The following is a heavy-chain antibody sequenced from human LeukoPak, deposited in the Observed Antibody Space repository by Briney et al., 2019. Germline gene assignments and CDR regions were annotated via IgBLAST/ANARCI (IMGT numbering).Heavy chain of an antibody. CDR1: GFTFSTYA. V-gene: IGHV3-23*01. J-gene: IGHJ6*03. Sequence: PGGSLRLSCAASGFTFSTYAMSWVRQAPGKGLEWVSIISGSGGSTYYADSVKGRFTISRDNSKNTLYLQMNSLRAEDTAVYYCAKTLGATPPYYYYMDVWGKGTTVTVSS. CDR3: AKTLGATPPYYYYMDV. D-gene: IGHD1-26*01. CDR2: ISGSGGST.